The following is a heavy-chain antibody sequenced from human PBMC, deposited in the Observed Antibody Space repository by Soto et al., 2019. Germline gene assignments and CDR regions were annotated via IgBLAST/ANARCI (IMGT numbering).Heavy chain of an antibody. D-gene: IGHD4-4*01. J-gene: IGHJ6*02. Sequence: PGESLKISCKGSGYSFTSYWIGWVRQMPGKGLEWMGIIYPGDSDTRYSPSFQGQVTISADKSISTAYLQWSSLKASDTAMYYCARTYCTTTACQAHGIDVWGQGTTVTVSS. CDR3: ARTYCTTTACQAHGIDV. CDR2: IYPGDSDT. V-gene: IGHV5-51*01. CDR1: GYSFTSYW.